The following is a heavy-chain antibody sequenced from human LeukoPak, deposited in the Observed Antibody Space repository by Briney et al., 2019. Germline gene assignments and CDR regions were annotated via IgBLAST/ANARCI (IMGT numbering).Heavy chain of an antibody. V-gene: IGHV3-21*01. CDR3: ARVLGSGYDTYYFDY. CDR2: ISSSSSYI. CDR1: GFTFSSYS. D-gene: IGHD5-12*01. J-gene: IGHJ4*02. Sequence: GGSLRLSCAASGFTFSSYSMNWVRQAPGKGLEWVSSISSSSSYIYYADSVKGRFTISRGNAKNSLYLQMNSLRAEDTAVYYCARVLGSGYDTYYFDYWGQGTLVTVSS.